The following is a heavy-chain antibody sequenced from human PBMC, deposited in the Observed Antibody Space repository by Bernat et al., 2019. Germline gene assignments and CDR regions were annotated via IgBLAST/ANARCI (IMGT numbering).Heavy chain of an antibody. V-gene: IGHV3-23*01. D-gene: IGHD3-3*01. CDR1: GFTFSSYA. J-gene: IGHJ3*02. Sequence: EVQLLESGGGLVQPGGSLRLSCAASGFTFSSYAMSWVRQAPGKGMEWVSAISGSGGSTYYADAVKCRFTISRDNSNNTLYLQMNSLRAEDTTVYYCAQDQGNTYCDFWSGYRPFDIWGQVTMVTVSS. CDR3: AQDQGNTYCDFWSGYRPFDI. CDR2: ISGSGGST.